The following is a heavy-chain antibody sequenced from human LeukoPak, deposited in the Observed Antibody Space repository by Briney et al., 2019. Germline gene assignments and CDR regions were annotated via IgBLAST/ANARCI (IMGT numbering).Heavy chain of an antibody. J-gene: IGHJ3*02. Sequence: GGTLRLSCAASGFTVSSNYMSWVRRAPGKGLEWVSVIYSGGSTYYADSVKGRSSISRDNSKNTLYLQMNSLRAEDTAVYYCATATLGAFDIWGQGTMVTVSS. CDR1: GFTVSSNY. V-gene: IGHV3-53*01. CDR2: IYSGGST. CDR3: ATATLGAFDI. D-gene: IGHD3-16*01.